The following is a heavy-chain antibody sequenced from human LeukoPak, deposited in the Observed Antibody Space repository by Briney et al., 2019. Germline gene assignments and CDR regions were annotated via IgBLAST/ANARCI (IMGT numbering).Heavy chain of an antibody. CDR3: ARGDPHADL. CDR1: GFDLHTYE. J-gene: IGHJ5*02. V-gene: IGHV3-48*03. CDR2: ITISGHTK. Sequence: PGGSLRLSCAASGFDLHTYEMNWVRQAPGKGLEWIADITISGHTKNYADSVKGRFTISRDSARTSLYLQMNSLSVEDTGVYFCARGDPHADLWGQGTLVTVSS.